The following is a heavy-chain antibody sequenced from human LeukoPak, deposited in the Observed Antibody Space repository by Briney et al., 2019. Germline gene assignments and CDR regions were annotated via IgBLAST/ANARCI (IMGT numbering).Heavy chain of an antibody. CDR3: AREGHTSGYCGTFDV. CDR2: MSYDGCSK. Sequence: GGSLRLSCVASGIAFSNSIMHWVRQAPGKGLEWVSAMSYDGCSKYYADSMKGRLTISGDDSKNTVYLQMKSLRPEDTAVYYCAREGHTSGYCGTFDVWGQGTTVAVS. D-gene: IGHD3-22*01. CDR1: GIAFSNSI. V-gene: IGHV3-30*04. J-gene: IGHJ3*01.